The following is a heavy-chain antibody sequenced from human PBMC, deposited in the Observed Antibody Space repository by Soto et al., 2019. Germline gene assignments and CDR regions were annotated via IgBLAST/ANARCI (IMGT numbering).Heavy chain of an antibody. J-gene: IGHJ4*02. V-gene: IGHV3-23*01. CDR1: GFTFSAYA. CDR3: VKDSPAWRQVWGYDY. CDR2: IGVSDGST. D-gene: IGHD5-18*01. Sequence: PGGSLRLSCAASGFTFSAYAMCWVRQPPGKGLEWVSSIGVSDGSTYYADSVKGRFTISRDNSENTLCLQMSGLRADDTAVYYCVKDSPAWRQVWGYDYWGQGALVTVSS.